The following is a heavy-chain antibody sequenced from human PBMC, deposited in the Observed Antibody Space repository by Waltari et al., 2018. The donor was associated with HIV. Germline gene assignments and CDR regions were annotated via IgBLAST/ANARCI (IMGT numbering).Heavy chain of an antibody. D-gene: IGHD3-10*01. J-gene: IGHJ4*02. CDR2: IRSKANSYAT. CDR1: GFTFSGSA. CDR3: TRHLGSPFDY. V-gene: IGHV3-73*02. Sequence: EVQLVESGGGLVQPGGSLKLSCAASGFTFSGSAMHWVRQASGKGLGWVGRIRSKANSYATAYAASVKGRFTISRDDSKNTAYLQMNSLKTEDTAVYYCTRHLGSPFDYWGQGTLVTVSS.